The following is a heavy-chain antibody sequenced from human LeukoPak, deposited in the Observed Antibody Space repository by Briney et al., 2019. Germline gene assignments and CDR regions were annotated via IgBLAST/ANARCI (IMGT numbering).Heavy chain of an antibody. CDR1: GYTFTGYY. D-gene: IGHD4-17*01. Sequence: GASVKVSCKASGYTFTGYYMHWVRQAPGQGLEWMGWINPNSGGTNYAQKFQGRVTMTRDTSISTAYMELSRLRSDDTAVYYCAISENGDYAPSFDYWGQGTLVTVSS. J-gene: IGHJ4*02. CDR2: INPNSGGT. CDR3: AISENGDYAPSFDY. V-gene: IGHV1-2*02.